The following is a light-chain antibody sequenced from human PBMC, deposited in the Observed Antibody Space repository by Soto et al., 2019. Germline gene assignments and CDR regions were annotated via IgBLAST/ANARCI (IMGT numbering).Light chain of an antibody. Sequence: QSVLTQPPSASGTPRQRVTISCSGKSSNIGSNTVNWYQQLPGTAPKLLIYSSNQRPSGVPDRFSGSKSGTSASLAISGLQSEDEADYYCAAWDDSLNGYVFGTGTKVTVL. CDR2: SSN. J-gene: IGLJ1*01. CDR1: SSNIGSNT. CDR3: AAWDDSLNGYV. V-gene: IGLV1-44*01.